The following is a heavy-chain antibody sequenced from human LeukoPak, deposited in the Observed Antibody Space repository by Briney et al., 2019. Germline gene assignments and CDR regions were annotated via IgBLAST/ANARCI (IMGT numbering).Heavy chain of an antibody. J-gene: IGHJ4*02. CDR3: TKSPFSGSYRFED. CDR2: ISGSGETT. Sequence: LSGGSLRLSCVASGFTFSTYAMSWVRQAPGQGLEWVSVISGSGETTYYADSVKGRFSSSRANSKNTLWLQMSSLRAEDTAVYFCTKSPFSGSYRFEDWGQGTLVTVSS. D-gene: IGHD1-26*01. CDR1: GFTFSTYA. V-gene: IGHV3-23*01.